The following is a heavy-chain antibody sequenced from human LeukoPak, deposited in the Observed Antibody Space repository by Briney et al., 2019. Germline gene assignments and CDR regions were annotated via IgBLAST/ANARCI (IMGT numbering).Heavy chain of an antibody. Sequence: GGSLRLSCVASGFTYDTYGMHWVRPSPGKGLEWVAGISGLGGSTSYADSVKGRFTISRANSKNTLYLQMHSLRVEDTAVYYCAKGRGIGDRRFFDYWGQGTLVTVSS. J-gene: IGHJ4*02. CDR2: ISGLGGST. CDR3: AKGRGIGDRRFFDY. CDR1: GFTYDTYG. V-gene: IGHV3-23*01. D-gene: IGHD3-16*01.